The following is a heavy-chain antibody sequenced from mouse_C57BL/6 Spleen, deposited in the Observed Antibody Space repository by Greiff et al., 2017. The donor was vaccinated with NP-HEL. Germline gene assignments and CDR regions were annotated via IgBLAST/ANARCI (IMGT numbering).Heavy chain of an antibody. CDR2: IDPETGGT. Sequence: QVQLKESGAELVRPGASVTLSCKASGYTFTDYEMHWVKQTPVHGLAWIGAIDPETGGTAYNQKFKGKAILTADKSSSTAYMELRSLTSEDSAVYYCTRGETNGSSGGFAYWGRGTLVTVSA. D-gene: IGHD1-1*01. CDR1: GYTFTDYE. CDR3: TRGETNGSSGGFAY. J-gene: IGHJ3*01. V-gene: IGHV1-15*01.